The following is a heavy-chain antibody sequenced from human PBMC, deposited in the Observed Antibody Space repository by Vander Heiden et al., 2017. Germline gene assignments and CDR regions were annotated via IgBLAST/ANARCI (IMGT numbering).Heavy chain of an antibody. D-gene: IGHD3-16*01. Sequence: EVQLVESGGGLVKPGGSLRLSCAASGFTFSSYSMNWVRQAPGKGLEWVSSISSSSSYIYYADSVKGRFTISRDNAKNSLYLQMNSLRAEDTAVYYCAGDAGYYDYVWGSPMDIWGQGTMVTVSS. CDR2: ISSSSSYI. CDR1: GFTFSSYS. J-gene: IGHJ3*02. V-gene: IGHV3-21*01. CDR3: AGDAGYYDYVWGSPMDI.